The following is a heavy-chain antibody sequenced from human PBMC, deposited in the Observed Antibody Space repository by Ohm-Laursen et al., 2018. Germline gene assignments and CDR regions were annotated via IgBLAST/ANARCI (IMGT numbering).Heavy chain of an antibody. CDR2: ITHSGST. CDR1: GGSFSGYY. V-gene: IGHV4-34*01. D-gene: IGHD6-19*01. CDR3: ARVKQWLIYTFDI. J-gene: IGHJ3*02. Sequence: SETLSLTCAVYGGSFSGYYWSWIRQPPGKGLEWIGEITHSGSTNYNPSLKSRVTISVDTSKNQFSLKLSSVTAADTAMYYCARVKQWLIYTFDIWGQGTMVTVSS.